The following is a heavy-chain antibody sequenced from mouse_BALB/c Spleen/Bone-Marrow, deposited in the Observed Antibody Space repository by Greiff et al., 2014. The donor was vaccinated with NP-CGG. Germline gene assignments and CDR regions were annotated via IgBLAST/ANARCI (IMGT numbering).Heavy chain of an antibody. D-gene: IGHD2-1*01. CDR1: GYSITSGYY. J-gene: IGHJ2*01. CDR3: ASGNYFNFDY. CDR2: ISYDGSN. V-gene: IGHV3-6*02. Sequence: VQMKESGPGLVKPSQSLSLTCSVTGYSITSGYYWNWIRQFPGNKLEWMGYISYDGSNNYNPSLKNRISITRDTSKNQFFLKLNSVTTEDTATYYCASGNYFNFDYWGQGTTLTVSS.